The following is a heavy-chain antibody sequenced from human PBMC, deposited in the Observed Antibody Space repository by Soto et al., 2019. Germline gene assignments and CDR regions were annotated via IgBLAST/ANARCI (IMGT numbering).Heavy chain of an antibody. CDR2: ISGNGGGT. V-gene: IGHV3-23*01. D-gene: IGHD6-19*01. CDR1: EFTFNTYT. Sequence: GGSLRLSCAASEFTFNTYTMNWVRQAPGKGLEWVSGISGNGGGTYYTDSVQGRFTISRDNSKNTLYLQMNSLRAEDTAVYYCARQYSSATDFWGQGTLVTVSS. CDR3: ARQYSSATDF. J-gene: IGHJ4*02.